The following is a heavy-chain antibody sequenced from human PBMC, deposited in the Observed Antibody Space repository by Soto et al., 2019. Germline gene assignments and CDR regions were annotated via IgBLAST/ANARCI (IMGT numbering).Heavy chain of an antibody. D-gene: IGHD6-13*01. V-gene: IGHV3-23*01. Sequence: KGLEWASHIGGTGGSPQYTDSVKGRFTISRDNSKNTLYLQMNSLRVEDTAVYFFVKAAEAISERHEVSAFWGQGTTVIVSS. CDR3: VKAAEAISERHEVSAF. J-gene: IGHJ6*02. CDR2: IGGTGGSP.